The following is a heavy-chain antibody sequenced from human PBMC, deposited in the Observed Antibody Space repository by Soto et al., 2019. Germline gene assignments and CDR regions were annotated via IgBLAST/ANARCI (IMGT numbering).Heavy chain of an antibody. CDR3: ASSVGVTIYYYMDV. J-gene: IGHJ6*03. Sequence: TSETLSLTCTVSGGSISSSSYYWGWIRQPPGKGLEWIGSIYYSGSTYYNPSLKSRVTISVDTSKNQFSLKLSSVTAADTAVYYCASSVGVTIYYYMDVWGKGTTVTVSS. V-gene: IGHV4-39*01. CDR2: IYYSGST. CDR1: GGSISSSSYY. D-gene: IGHD3-3*01.